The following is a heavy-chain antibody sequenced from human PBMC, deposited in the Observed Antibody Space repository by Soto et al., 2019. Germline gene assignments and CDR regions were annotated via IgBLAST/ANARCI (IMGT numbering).Heavy chain of an antibody. CDR1: GGSISSYY. D-gene: IGHD3-22*01. CDR2: IYYSGST. J-gene: IGHJ3*02. CDR3: ARRYYYDSRGTAFDI. Sequence: QVQLQESGPGLVKPSETLSLTCTVSGGSISSYYWSWIRQPPGKGLEWIGYIYYSGSTNYNPSLKGRVPISVDTSKNQFSLKLSSVTAADTAVYYCARRYYYDSRGTAFDIWGQGTMVTVSS. V-gene: IGHV4-59*08.